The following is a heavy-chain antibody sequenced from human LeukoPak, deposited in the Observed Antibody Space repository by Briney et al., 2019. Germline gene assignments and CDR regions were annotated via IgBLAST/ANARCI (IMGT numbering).Heavy chain of an antibody. V-gene: IGHV3-49*04. Sequence: GGSLRLSCTGSGFTFGDYAMTWVRQAPGKGLEWVGFIRSKIYGGTPEYAASVKGRFTISRDDSQGIAYLQMNSLITEDTAVYYCSRDQTPYYWGQGTLVTVSS. CDR1: GFTFGDYA. CDR2: IRSKIYGGTP. J-gene: IGHJ4*02. CDR3: SRDQTPYY.